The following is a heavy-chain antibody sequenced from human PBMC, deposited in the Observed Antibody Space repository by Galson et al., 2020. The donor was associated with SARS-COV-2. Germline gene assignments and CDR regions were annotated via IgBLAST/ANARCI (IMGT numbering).Heavy chain of an antibody. CDR3: ARDRVVAAGTPGEY. D-gene: IGHD2-2*01. V-gene: IGHV1-18*01. J-gene: IGHJ4*02. CDR2: ISVYSGNT. CDR1: GYTFNSYG. Sequence: ASVNVSCKAFGYTFNSYGVNWVRRAPGQGLEWMGLISVYSGNTNYAQKFQGRVTMTVDTSTSTAYMELRSLSAGDTGVYYFARDRVVAAGTPGEYWGQGTQVTVYS.